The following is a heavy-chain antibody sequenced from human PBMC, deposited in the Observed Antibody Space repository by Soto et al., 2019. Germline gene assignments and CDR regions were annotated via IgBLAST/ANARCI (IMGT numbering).Heavy chain of an antibody. V-gene: IGHV4-39*01. CDR1: GGSISSSRCH. CDR3: ARHGITGSYLDAFDN. J-gene: IGHJ3*02. Sequence: QLQLQESGPGLVKPSETLSLTCTVSGGSISSSRCHWGWIRQPPGKGLEWIASIKYSGTTFYNPALKSRVTLTVDTVKNQFALELSSVTGAETAVFYCARHGITGSYLDAFDNWGQGTMVTVSS. D-gene: IGHD1-26*01. CDR2: IKYSGTT.